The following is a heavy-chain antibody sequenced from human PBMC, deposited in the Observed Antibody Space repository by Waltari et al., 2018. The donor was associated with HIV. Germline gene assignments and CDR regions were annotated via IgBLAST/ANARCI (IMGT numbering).Heavy chain of an antibody. CDR1: GGTFGSYT. J-gene: IGHJ3*01. CDR2: ISPKFGTA. V-gene: IGHV1-69*06. D-gene: IGHD2-21*01. Sequence: QVQLVQSGAEVKKPESSVKVSCKASGGTFGSYTITWVRQAPGQGPEWMGGISPKFGTATYAQKFQGRVTMTADKSTNTVYLELSTLRFDDTALYYCARGGCSGGTCYSKSFDLWGQGTMVTVSS. CDR3: ARGGCSGGTCYSKSFDL.